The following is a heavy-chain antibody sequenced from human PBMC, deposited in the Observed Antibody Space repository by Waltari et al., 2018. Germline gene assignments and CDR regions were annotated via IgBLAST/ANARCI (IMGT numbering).Heavy chain of an antibody. V-gene: IGHV4-61*02. Sequence: QVQLQESGPGLVKPSQTLSLTCTVSGGSISSGSYYWSWIRQPAGNGLEWIGRIYTSGSTNYNPSLKSRVTISVDTSKNQFSLKLSSVTAADTAVYYCARVGVAVAATRDWYFDLWGRGTLVTVSS. CDR2: IYTSGST. CDR1: GGSISSGSYY. D-gene: IGHD6-19*01. J-gene: IGHJ2*01. CDR3: ARVGVAVAATRDWYFDL.